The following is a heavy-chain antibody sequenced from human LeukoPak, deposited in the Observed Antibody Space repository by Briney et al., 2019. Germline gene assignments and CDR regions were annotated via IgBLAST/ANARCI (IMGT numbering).Heavy chain of an antibody. CDR2: ISGSGVKT. V-gene: IGHV3-23*01. Sequence: GGSLRLSSAASGFTFSGHSMAWVRQTPGKGLEWVSVISGSGVKTYHADSLEGRFTTSRDNSKSTLYLQMNSLRADDTAVYYCARVGDWSYYFGMDAWGQGTTVSVSS. J-gene: IGHJ6*02. D-gene: IGHD3-16*01. CDR1: GFTFSGHS. CDR3: ARVGDWSYYFGMDA.